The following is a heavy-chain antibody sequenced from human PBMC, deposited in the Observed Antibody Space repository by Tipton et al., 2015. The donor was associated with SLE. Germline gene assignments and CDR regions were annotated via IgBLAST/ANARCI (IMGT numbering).Heavy chain of an antibody. Sequence: TLSLTCAVSGGSFSAYFWTWIRQPPGKGLEWIGDVNNRGSTIYNPSLKSRAAISMDTSQNQFSLKLTSVSAADTAIYYCARLRRYYPGSGKVAPVWGQGLQVAVSS. CDR2: VNNRGST. V-gene: IGHV4-34*01. D-gene: IGHD3-10*01. CDR3: ARLRRYYPGSGKVAPV. CDR1: GGSFSAYF. J-gene: IGHJ4*02.